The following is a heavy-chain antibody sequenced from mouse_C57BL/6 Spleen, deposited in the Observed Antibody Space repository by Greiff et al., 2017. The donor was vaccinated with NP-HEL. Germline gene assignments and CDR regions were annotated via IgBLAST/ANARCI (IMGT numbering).Heavy chain of an antibody. Sequence: QVHVKQSGAELARPGASVKMSCKASGYTFTSYTMHWVKQRPGQGLEWIGYINPSSGYTKYNQKFKDKATLTADKSSSTAYMQLSSLTSGDSAVYYCARSGGTVVAYYYAMDYWGQGTSVTVSS. V-gene: IGHV1-4*01. CDR1: GYTFTSYT. CDR2: INPSSGYT. CDR3: ARSGGTVVAYYYAMDY. D-gene: IGHD1-1*01. J-gene: IGHJ4*01.